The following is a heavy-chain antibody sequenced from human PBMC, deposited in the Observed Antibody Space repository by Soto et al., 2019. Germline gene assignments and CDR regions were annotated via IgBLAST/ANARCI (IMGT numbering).Heavy chain of an antibody. J-gene: IGHJ5*02. D-gene: IGHD6-19*01. CDR1: GSSISSYF. V-gene: IGHV4-4*07. Sequence: SGALSVTCTVSGSSISSYFWTWIRQPAGKGLDWIGRISTSGTTNYNPSLKNRVTMSVDTSKNHFSLNLSSVTAADTAVYYCAREAGPDRWFDPWGQGTLVT. CDR3: AREAGPDRWFDP. CDR2: ISTSGTT.